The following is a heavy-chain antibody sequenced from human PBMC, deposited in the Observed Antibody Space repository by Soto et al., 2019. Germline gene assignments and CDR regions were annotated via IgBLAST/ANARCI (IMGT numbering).Heavy chain of an antibody. CDR3: ARSPNIVVVTAYYFDY. J-gene: IGHJ4*02. V-gene: IGHV1-18*01. D-gene: IGHD2-21*02. CDR1: GYSFTSYD. Sequence: ASVKVSCKASGYSFTSYDISWVRQAPGQGLEWMGWISAYNGNTNYAQKFQGRVTMTRDTSTSTVYMELSSLRSEDTAVYYCARSPNIVVVTAYYFDYWGQGTLVTVSS. CDR2: ISAYNGNT.